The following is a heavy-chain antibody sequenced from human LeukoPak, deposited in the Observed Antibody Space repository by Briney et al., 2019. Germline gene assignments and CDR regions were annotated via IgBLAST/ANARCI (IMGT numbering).Heavy chain of an antibody. J-gene: IGHJ3*02. Sequence: GESLKISCKASGYSFTSCWIGWVRQMPGKGLEWMGIIYPGDSDTRYSPSFQGQVTISADKSISTAYLQWSSLKASDTAMYYCASRGYCSGGSCHSHSFDIWGQGTMVTVSS. CDR2: IYPGDSDT. CDR3: ASRGYCSGGSCHSHSFDI. CDR1: GYSFTSCW. V-gene: IGHV5-51*01. D-gene: IGHD2-15*01.